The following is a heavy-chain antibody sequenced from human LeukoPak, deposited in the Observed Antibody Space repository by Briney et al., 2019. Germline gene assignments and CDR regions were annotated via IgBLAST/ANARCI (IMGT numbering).Heavy chain of an antibody. CDR1: GFTFSTYG. V-gene: IGHV3-33*01. CDR2: IWYDGSDE. CDR3: AIEHLVRDMVRGVIMSFYGMDV. J-gene: IGHJ6*02. D-gene: IGHD3-10*01. Sequence: GRSLRLSCTASGFTFSTYGMQWVRQAPGKGLEWVALIWYDGSDEKYADSVKGRFSISRDNSKNTLHLQMNSLRVEDTAVYYCAIEHLVRDMVRGVIMSFYGMDVWGQGTSVTVSS.